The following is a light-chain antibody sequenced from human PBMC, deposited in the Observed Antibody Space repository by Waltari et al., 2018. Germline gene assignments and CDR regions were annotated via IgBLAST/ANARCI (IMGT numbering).Light chain of an antibody. J-gene: IGLJ1*01. CDR1: TIGTHS. CDR3: HVWHPHVDPGV. V-gene: IGLV3-21*04. Sequence: SYVVTQPPSVSVAPGETATITCGGDTIGTHSVHLYQQKAGQAPVLVIFYDRDRPSGIPDRFSGSNSGNTATLTISRVEAGDEARYYCHVWHPHVDPGVFGTGTEVTVL. CDR2: YDR.